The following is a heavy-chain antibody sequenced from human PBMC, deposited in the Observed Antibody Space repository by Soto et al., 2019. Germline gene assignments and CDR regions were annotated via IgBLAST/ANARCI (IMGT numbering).Heavy chain of an antibody. V-gene: IGHV5-10-1*01. D-gene: IGHD6-13*01. CDR2: IDPSDSYT. CDR1: GYRFTSYW. J-gene: IGHJ6*02. Sequence: GESLKISCKGSGYRFTSYWITWVRQMPGKGLEWMGRIDPSDSYTNYSPSFQGHVTISADKSLSTAYLQWSSLKASDTAMYYCARNRGSSRSFMYVWGQRTTVTVSS. CDR3: ARNRGSSRSFMYV.